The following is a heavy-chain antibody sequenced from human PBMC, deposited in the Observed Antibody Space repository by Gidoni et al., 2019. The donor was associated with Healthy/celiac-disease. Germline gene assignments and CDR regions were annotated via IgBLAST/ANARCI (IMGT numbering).Heavy chain of an antibody. V-gene: IGHV3-9*01. Sequence: EVQLVESGGGLVQPGRSLRRSCAPSGSTLDDYAMHWVRQAPGKGLEWVSGISWNSGSIGYADSVKGRFTISRDNAKNSLYLQMNSLRAEDTALYYCAKDRSIFGVVITYFDYWGQGTLVTVSS. J-gene: IGHJ4*02. CDR1: GSTLDDYA. CDR2: ISWNSGSI. D-gene: IGHD3-3*01. CDR3: AKDRSIFGVVITYFDY.